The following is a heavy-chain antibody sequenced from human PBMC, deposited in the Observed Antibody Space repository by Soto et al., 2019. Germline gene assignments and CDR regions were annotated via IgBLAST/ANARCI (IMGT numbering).Heavy chain of an antibody. Sequence: GECLTSSCTCSGSTFTRYWFAWVRQVPGKGLEWMGFIYPGDSDTRYSPSFQGQVTISADRSISTAYLQWSSLRASDTAMYYCARQGMPVAGTWWSDPWGQGTLVTVSS. J-gene: IGHJ5*02. D-gene: IGHD6-19*01. V-gene: IGHV5-51*01. CDR1: GSTFTRYW. CDR3: ARQGMPVAGTWWSDP. CDR2: IYPGDSDT.